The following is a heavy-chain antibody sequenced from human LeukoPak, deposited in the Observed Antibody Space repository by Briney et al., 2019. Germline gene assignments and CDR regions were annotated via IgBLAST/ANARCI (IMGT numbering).Heavy chain of an antibody. D-gene: IGHD3-22*01. V-gene: IGHV3-74*01. CDR1: GFTFSRYW. Sequence: GGSLRLSCEASGFTFSRYWMHWVRQAPGKGLVWVSRIKSDGKTNYADSVKGRFTISRDNAKNTLYLQMNSLRAEDTAVYYCARRAYHYDSSGYYYFDYWGQGTLVTVSS. CDR2: IKSDGKT. CDR3: ARRAYHYDSSGYYYFDY. J-gene: IGHJ4*02.